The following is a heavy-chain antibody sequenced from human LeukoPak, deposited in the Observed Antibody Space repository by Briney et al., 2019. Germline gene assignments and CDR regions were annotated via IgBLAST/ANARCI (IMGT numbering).Heavy chain of an antibody. J-gene: IGHJ4*02. CDR1: AYTSTAYY. Sequence: ASVKESCKASAYTSTAYYFHWVRQATGQELVWMGWINPNSGVTIYVPKFQGSVTMTRDTSISTAYLELSRLTSDDTAVYYCAREISSGRRRCDFWGQGTLVTVSS. CDR2: INPNSGVT. D-gene: IGHD6-19*01. CDR3: AREISSGRRRCDF. V-gene: IGHV1-2*02.